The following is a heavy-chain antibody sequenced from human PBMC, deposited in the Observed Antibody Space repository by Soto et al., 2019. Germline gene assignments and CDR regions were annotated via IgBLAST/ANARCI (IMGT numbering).Heavy chain of an antibody. CDR2: IKSKTDGGTT. J-gene: IGHJ6*02. Sequence: GGSLRLSCAASGFTFSNAWMSWVRQAPGKGLEWVGRIKSKTDGGTTDYAAPVKGRFTISRDDSKNTLYLQMNSLKTEDTAVYYCTTDRMADYYGMDVWGQGTTVTVSS. CDR3: TTDRMADYYGMDV. V-gene: IGHV3-15*01. D-gene: IGHD6-19*01. CDR1: GFTFSNAW.